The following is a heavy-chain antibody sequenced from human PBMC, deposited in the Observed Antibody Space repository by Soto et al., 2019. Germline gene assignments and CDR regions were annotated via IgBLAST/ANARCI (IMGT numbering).Heavy chain of an antibody. CDR3: ARATYYDFWSGYYSVKKYSYSMDV. V-gene: IGHV1-3*01. Sequence: ASVKVSCKASGYTFTSYAMHWVRQAPGQRLEWMGWINAGNGNTKYSQKFQGRVTITRDTSASTAYMELSSLRSEDTAVYYCARATYYDFWSGYYSVKKYSYSMDVWGKGPTVTVSS. CDR1: GYTFTSYA. D-gene: IGHD3-3*01. J-gene: IGHJ6*03. CDR2: INAGNGNT.